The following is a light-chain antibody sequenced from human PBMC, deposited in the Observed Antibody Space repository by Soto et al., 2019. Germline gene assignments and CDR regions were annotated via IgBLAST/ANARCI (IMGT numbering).Light chain of an antibody. CDR3: CSYTRSGTLI. Sequence: QSALTQPDSVSGSPGQSITISCGGTSGDIGDYNYVSWYQQHPGKVPKVIIYDVSNRPSGVSYRFSGTKSGNTASLTVSGLQAEDEAEYYCCSYTRSGTLIFGTGTKLTVL. CDR2: DVS. J-gene: IGLJ1*01. CDR1: SGDIGDYNY. V-gene: IGLV2-14*01.